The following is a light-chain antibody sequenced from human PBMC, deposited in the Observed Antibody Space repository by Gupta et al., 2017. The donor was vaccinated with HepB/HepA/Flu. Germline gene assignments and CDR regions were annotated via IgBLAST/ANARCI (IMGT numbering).Light chain of an antibody. CDR1: SSDVGAYNY. V-gene: IGLV2-14*03. Sequence: QSALTQPASVSGSPGQSITISCTGTSSDVGAYNYVSWYQQHPGKAPKLMIYDVSNRPSGVSSLFSGSKSGNTASLTISGLQAEDEADYYCGSYTSTRTFVFGTGTKATVL. CDR2: DVS. CDR3: GSYTSTRTFV. J-gene: IGLJ1*01.